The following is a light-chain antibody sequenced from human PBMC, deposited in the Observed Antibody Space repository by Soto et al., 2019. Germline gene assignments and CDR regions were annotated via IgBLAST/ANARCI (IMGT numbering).Light chain of an antibody. V-gene: IGKV3-20*01. Sequence: ETVLTQSPGTLSLSPGERATLSCRASQSVSSSYLAWYQRKPGQAPRLLIYAASSRATGIPDRFSGSGSGTDFTLTISRLEPEDFAVYYCQQYGRSPPSWTFGQGTKVEIK. CDR2: AAS. CDR3: QQYGRSPPSWT. CDR1: QSVSSSY. J-gene: IGKJ1*01.